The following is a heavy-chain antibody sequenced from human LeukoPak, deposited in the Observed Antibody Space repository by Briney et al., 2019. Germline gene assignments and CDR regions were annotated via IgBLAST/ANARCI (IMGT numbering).Heavy chain of an antibody. J-gene: IGHJ4*02. D-gene: IGHD3-10*01. CDR1: GFTLRGHS. Sequence: PGGSLRLSCAANGFTLRGHSMNWVRQAPGKGLEWVASLKEDVSARNLVDSAKGRFTISTDNAKNSLYLQMNSLRVEDTAVYYCARGPTYGSRSDFLESWGLGTLVTVSS. CDR2: LKEDVSAR. V-gene: IGHV3-7*01. CDR3: ARGPTYGSRSDFLES.